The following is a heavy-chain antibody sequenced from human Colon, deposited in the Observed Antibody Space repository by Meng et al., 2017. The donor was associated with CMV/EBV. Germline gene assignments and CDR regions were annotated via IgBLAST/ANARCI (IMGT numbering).Heavy chain of an antibody. CDR2: IRFDGSHI. CDR1: GFTFSTYG. CDR3: AKSLDPVTPRDYFYGMDI. Sequence: GESLKISCVASGFTFSTYGMHWVRQAPGKGLEWVAFIRFDGSHIFYGDSVKGRLTISRDNSKNTLFLEINSQRVEDTAVYYCAKSLDPVTPRDYFYGMDIWGQGTTVTVSS. D-gene: IGHD2-21*02. V-gene: IGHV3-30*02. J-gene: IGHJ6*02.